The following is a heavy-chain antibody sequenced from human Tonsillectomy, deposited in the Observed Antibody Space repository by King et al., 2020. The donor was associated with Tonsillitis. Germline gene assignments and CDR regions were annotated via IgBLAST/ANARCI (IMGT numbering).Heavy chain of an antibody. Sequence: VQLVESGGGVVQPGRSLRLSCAASGFSFRTFAMHWVRQAPGKGLEWVAVIWVDGINKYYADSVEGRFTISRDNSNNALYLQMHNVRPDDAAVYFCARGNSGSVLPLNYYFDNWGQGTLVTVSS. CDR2: IWVDGINK. CDR3: ARGNSGSVLPLNYYFDN. J-gene: IGHJ4*02. CDR1: GFSFRTFA. V-gene: IGHV3-30*04. D-gene: IGHD1-26*01.